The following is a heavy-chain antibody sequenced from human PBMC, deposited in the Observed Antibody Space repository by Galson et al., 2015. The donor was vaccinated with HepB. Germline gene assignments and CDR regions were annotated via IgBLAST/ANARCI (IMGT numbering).Heavy chain of an antibody. CDR2: IKQDGSEK. J-gene: IGHJ4*02. V-gene: IGHV3-7*01. CDR1: GFTFSSYW. D-gene: IGHD6-13*01. Sequence: SLRLSCAASGFTFSSYWMSWVRQAPGKGLEWVANIKQDGSEKYYVDSVKGRFTISRDNAKNSLYLQMNGLRAEDTAVYYCARDLGSSSWFDYWGQGTLVTVSS. CDR3: ARDLGSSSWFDY.